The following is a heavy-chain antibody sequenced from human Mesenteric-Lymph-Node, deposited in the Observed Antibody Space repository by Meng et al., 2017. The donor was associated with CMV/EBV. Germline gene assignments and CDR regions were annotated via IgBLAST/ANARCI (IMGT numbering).Heavy chain of an antibody. CDR1: GGSVSSSSYY. V-gene: IGHV4-39*07. D-gene: IGHD4-17*01. J-gene: IGHJ4*02. CDR2: IYYSGST. Sequence: SETLSLTCTVSGGSVSSSSYYGGWIRQPPGKGLEWVASIYYSGSTYHNPSLKSRVTISVDTSKNQFSLKLSSVTAADTAVYYCARGGTVILGYWGQGTLVTVSS. CDR3: ARGGTVILGY.